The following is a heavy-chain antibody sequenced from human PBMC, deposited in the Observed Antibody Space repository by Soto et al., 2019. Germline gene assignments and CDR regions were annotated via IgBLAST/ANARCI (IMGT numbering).Heavy chain of an antibody. D-gene: IGHD3-10*01. Sequence: GGSLRLSCAASGFTFSSYSMNWVRQAPGKGLEWVSYISSSSSTIYYADSVKGRFTISRDNAKNSLYLQMNSLRDEDTAVYYCARDHRVNGLLWFGELFYWGQGTLVTVSS. CDR3: ARDHRVNGLLWFGELFY. J-gene: IGHJ4*02. CDR1: GFTFSSYS. V-gene: IGHV3-48*02. CDR2: ISSSSSTI.